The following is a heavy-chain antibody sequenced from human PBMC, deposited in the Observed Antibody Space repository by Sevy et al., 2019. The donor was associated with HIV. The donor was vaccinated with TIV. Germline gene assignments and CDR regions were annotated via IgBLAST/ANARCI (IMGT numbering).Heavy chain of an antibody. CDR1: GFTFEDSA. J-gene: IGHJ4*02. V-gene: IGHV3-9*01. CDR3: AKDTSRVVAGTGYFDY. D-gene: IGHD6-19*01. CDR2: ISWNSVTR. Sequence: GGSLRLSCAASGFTFEDSAMHWVRQAPGKGLEWVSGISWNSVTRGYADSVKGRFTISRDNAKNSLYLQMNSLRTEDTALYYCAKDTSRVVAGTGYFDYWGQGTLVTVSS.